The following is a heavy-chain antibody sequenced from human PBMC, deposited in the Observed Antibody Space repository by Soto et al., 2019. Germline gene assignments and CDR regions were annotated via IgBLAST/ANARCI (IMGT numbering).Heavy chain of an antibody. CDR2: ISDDAADT. D-gene: IGHD5-18*01. V-gene: IGHV3-23*01. J-gene: IGHJ4*03. Sequence: GGSLRLSCAASGFTFRNSGMSWVRQAPGKGLQWVSSISDDAADTYYADSVKGRFTISRDNSKNTLSLQMSSLRVEDTAIYYCAKSFSTYSLGKFDYCGDGAMVTVYS. CDR1: GFTFRNSG. CDR3: AKSFSTYSLGKFDY.